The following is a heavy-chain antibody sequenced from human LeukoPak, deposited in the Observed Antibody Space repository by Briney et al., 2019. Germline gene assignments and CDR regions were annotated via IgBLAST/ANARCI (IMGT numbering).Heavy chain of an antibody. CDR3: ARGDDSGYYDYFDY. Sequence: GGSLRLSCAASGFTVSSNYMSWVRQAQGKGLEWVSVIYSGGSTYYADSVRGRFTISRDNSKNTLYLQMNSLRAEDTAVYYCARGDDSGYYDYFDYWGQGALVTVSS. D-gene: IGHD3-22*01. J-gene: IGHJ4*02. V-gene: IGHV3-53*01. CDR2: IYSGGST. CDR1: GFTVSSNY.